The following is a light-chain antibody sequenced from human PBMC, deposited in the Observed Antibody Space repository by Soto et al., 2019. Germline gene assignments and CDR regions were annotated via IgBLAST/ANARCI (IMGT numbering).Light chain of an antibody. CDR2: AAS. J-gene: IGKJ1*01. CDR1: QSVTNN. CDR3: QQYNNWPPWT. Sequence: EIVLTQSPATLPVSPGERATLSCRASQSVTNNLAWYQQRPGQSPRLIIYAASSRATGIPARFSGSGSGTEFTLTISSLQSEDFAVYYCQQYNNWPPWTFGQGTRVDIK. V-gene: IGKV3-15*01.